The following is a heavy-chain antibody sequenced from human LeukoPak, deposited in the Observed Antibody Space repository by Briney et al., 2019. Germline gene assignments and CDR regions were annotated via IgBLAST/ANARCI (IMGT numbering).Heavy chain of an antibody. CDR3: ARSALGTIRERWLQFGRPQPYSFDY. CDR1: GYSSTSKC. CDR2: FFSGDCNT. V-gene: IGHV5-51*01. J-gene: IGHJ4*02. D-gene: IGHD5-24*01. Sequence: GESLKFSCKASGYSSTSKCICWLLQLPGKGLVWWGVFFSGDCNTRYHPSFKGQVTISADKSISPSSLQWSTLKASDTAMYYCARSALGTIRERWLQFGRPQPYSFDYWGQGNLVTVSS.